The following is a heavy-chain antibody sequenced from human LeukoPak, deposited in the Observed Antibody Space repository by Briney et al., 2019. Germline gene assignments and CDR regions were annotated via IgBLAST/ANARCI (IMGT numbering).Heavy chain of an antibody. J-gene: IGHJ4*02. V-gene: IGHV3-7*01. Sequence: PGGSLRLSCAASGFTFSSYWMSWVRQAPGKGLEWVANIKQDGSEKYYVDSVKGRFTISRDNAKNSLYLQMNSLRAEDTAVYYCAKTSAGIRGGYFDYWGQGTLVTVSS. CDR1: GFTFSSYW. D-gene: IGHD3-10*01. CDR3: AKTSAGIRGGYFDY. CDR2: IKQDGSEK.